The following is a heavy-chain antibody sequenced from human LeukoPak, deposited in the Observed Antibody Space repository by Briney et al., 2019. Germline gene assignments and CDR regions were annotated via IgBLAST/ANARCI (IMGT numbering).Heavy chain of an antibody. CDR1: GASFSGSY. V-gene: IGHV4-34*01. J-gene: IGHJ1*01. Sequence: PSETLSLTCAVYGASFSGSYWSWIRQPPGKGREWIGEINHSGSTNYNPSLKSRVTISVDTSKNQFSLKLSSVTAADTAVYYCARNRDYYDSSDPGEHWGQGTLVTVSS. D-gene: IGHD3-22*01. CDR3: ARNRDYYDSSDPGEH. CDR2: INHSGST.